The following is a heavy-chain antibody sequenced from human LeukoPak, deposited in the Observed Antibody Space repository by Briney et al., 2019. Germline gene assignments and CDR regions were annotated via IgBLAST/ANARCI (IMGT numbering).Heavy chain of an antibody. V-gene: IGHV3-21*01. CDR1: GFTFSSYS. CDR2: ISSSSSYI. D-gene: IGHD3-22*01. J-gene: IGHJ3*02. CDR3: ASQDYYDSSGYYVTDAFDI. Sequence: PGGSLRLSCAASGFTFSSYSMNWVHQAPGKGLEWVSSISSSSSYIYYADSVKGRFTISRDNAKNSLYLQMNSLRAEDTAVYYCASQDYYDSSGYYVTDAFDIWGQGTMVTVSS.